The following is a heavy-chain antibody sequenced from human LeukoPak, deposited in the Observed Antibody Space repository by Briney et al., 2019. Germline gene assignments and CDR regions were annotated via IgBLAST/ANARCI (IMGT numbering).Heavy chain of an antibody. CDR1: GFPFSIYE. CDR2: IHSSGTIK. V-gene: IGHV3-48*03. J-gene: IGHJ4*02. Sequence: GGSLRLSCAVSGFPFSIYEMNWVRQAPGKGLEWVSNIHSSGTIKYYADSVKGRFSISRDNAKSSLYLQMNSLRVEDTAVYYCALLAVASDFDYWRQGALVTVSS. CDR3: ALLAVASDFDY. D-gene: IGHD6-19*01.